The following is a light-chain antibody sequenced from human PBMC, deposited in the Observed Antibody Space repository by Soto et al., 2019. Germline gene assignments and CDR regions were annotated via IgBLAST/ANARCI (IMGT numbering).Light chain of an antibody. CDR3: SSYTSSTTLVV. J-gene: IGLJ2*01. V-gene: IGLV2-14*01. CDR1: SSDVGDYNF. Sequence: QSALTQPASVSGSPGQSITISCTGTSSDVGDYNFVSWYQQYPGRAPKLMIYEVSNRPLGVSNRFSGSKSGNTASLTISGLQAEDEADYYCSSYTSSTTLVVFGGGTKLTVL. CDR2: EVS.